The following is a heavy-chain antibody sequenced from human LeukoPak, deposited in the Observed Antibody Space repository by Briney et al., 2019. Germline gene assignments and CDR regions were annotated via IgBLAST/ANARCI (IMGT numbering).Heavy chain of an antibody. V-gene: IGHV3-30*04. CDR3: ARADSGTYYNYYLDS. Sequence: GTYLRLSCAASGFTFSSYAMHWVRQAPGKGLEWVAVISNDGGTKYYPDSVKGRFTISRDNSRNTLYLQMNSLRAEDTAVYYCARADSGTYYNYYLDSWGQGTLVTVSS. CDR1: GFTFSSYA. CDR2: ISNDGGTK. D-gene: IGHD1-26*01. J-gene: IGHJ4*02.